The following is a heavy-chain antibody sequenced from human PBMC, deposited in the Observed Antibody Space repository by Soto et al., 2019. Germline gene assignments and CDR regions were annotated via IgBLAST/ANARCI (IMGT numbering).Heavy chain of an antibody. CDR1: GYTFTSYG. CDR3: ASHVSSGIFDAFDI. Sequence: GASVKVSCKASGYTFTSYGISWVRQAPGQGLEWMGWISAYNGNTNYAQKLQGRVTMTTDTSTSTAYMELRSLRSDDTAVYYCASHVSSGIFDAFDIWGQGTMVTVSS. J-gene: IGHJ3*02. V-gene: IGHV1-18*01. CDR2: ISAYNGNT. D-gene: IGHD3-9*01.